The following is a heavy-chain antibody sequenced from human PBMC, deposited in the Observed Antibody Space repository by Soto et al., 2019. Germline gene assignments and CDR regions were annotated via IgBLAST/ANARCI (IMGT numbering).Heavy chain of an antibody. CDR3: ARGSGDIVVVPAAKAFYYYGMDV. J-gene: IGHJ6*02. V-gene: IGHV3-21*01. D-gene: IGHD2-2*01. CDR1: GFTFSSYS. Sequence: GGSLRLSCAASGFTFSSYSMNWVRQAPGKGLEWVSSISSSSSYIYYADSVKGRFTISRDNAKNSLYPQMNSLRAEDTAVYYCARGSGDIVVVPAAKAFYYYGMDVWGQGTTVTVSS. CDR2: ISSSSSYI.